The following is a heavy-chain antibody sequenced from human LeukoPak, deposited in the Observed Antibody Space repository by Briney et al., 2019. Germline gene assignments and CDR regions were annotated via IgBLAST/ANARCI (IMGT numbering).Heavy chain of an antibody. CDR1: GGSISEYY. V-gene: IGHV4-59*01. CDR2: MHYSGST. J-gene: IGHJ3*02. Sequence: SETLSLTCTVPGGSISEYYWSWIRQSPGKGLEWIGHMHYSGSTNYNSSLESRVTISMDTSKRQISLKLSSVTAADTAVYYCAREIVGATPGSREDAFDIWGQGTMVTVSS. D-gene: IGHD1-26*01. CDR3: AREIVGATPGSREDAFDI.